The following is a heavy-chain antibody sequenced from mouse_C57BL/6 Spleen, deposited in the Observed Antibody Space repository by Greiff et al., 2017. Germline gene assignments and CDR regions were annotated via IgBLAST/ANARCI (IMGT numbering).Heavy chain of an antibody. CDR2: ISDGGSYT. CDR3: ARDRRDSSGVPFAY. J-gene: IGHJ3*01. V-gene: IGHV5-4*01. D-gene: IGHD3-2*02. Sequence: EVKLVESGGGLVKPGGSLKLSCAASGFTFSSYAMSWVRQTPEKRLEWVATISDGGSYTYYPDNVKGRFTISRDNAKNNLYLQMSHLKSEDTAMYYCARDRRDSSGVPFAYWGQGTLVTVSA. CDR1: GFTFSSYA.